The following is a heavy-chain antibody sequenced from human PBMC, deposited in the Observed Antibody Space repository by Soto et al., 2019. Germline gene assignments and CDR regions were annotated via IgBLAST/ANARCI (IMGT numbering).Heavy chain of an antibody. D-gene: IGHD3-9*01. CDR2: ISAYNGNT. Sequence: QVQLVQSGAEVKKPGASVKVSCKASGYTFTSYGISWVRQAPGQGLEWMGWISAYNGNTNYAQKLQGRVTMTTDTATSTAYMELRSLRSDDTAVYYCARESTFMRGYDILTGYYGYWGQGTLVTVSS. CDR1: GYTFTSYG. J-gene: IGHJ4*02. V-gene: IGHV1-18*01. CDR3: ARESTFMRGYDILTGYYGY.